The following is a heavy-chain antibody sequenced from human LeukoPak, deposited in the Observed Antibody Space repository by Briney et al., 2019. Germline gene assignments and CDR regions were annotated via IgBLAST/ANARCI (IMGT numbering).Heavy chain of an antibody. CDR1: GFTFDDYA. D-gene: IGHD3-16*01. CDR2: ISWNSGSI. V-gene: IGHV3-9*01. J-gene: IGHJ4*02. Sequence: GRSLRLSCAASGFTFDDYAMHWVRQVPGKGLEWVSGISWNSGSIGYADSVKGRFTISRDNAKNSLYLQMNRLRAEDTALYYCAEDVADYVWGSYSAVDYWGQGTLVTVSS. CDR3: AEDVADYVWGSYSAVDY.